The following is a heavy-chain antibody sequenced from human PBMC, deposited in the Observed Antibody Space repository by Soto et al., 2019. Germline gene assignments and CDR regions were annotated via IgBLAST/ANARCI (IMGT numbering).Heavy chain of an antibody. V-gene: IGHV3-23*01. Sequence: GGSLRLSCAASGFTFRSYALSWVRQAPGKGLEWVSASSRSGETTYYADSVKGRFTISRDNSKDTLYLQMNSLRAEDTAFYYCAKAARQWLSTYHFDHWGQGTLVTVSS. J-gene: IGHJ4*02. CDR1: GFTFRSYA. D-gene: IGHD6-19*01. CDR2: SSRSGETT. CDR3: AKAARQWLSTYHFDH.